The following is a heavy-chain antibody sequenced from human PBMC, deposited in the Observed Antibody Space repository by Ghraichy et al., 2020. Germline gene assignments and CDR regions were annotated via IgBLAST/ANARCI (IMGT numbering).Heavy chain of an antibody. D-gene: IGHD5-24*01. Sequence: SQTLSLTCTVSGGSISSSSYYWGWIRQPPGKGLEWIGSIYYSGSTYYNPSLKSRVTISVDTSKNQFSLKLSSVTAADTAVYYCAGLGRATIGEINYWGQGTLVTVSS. CDR1: GGSISSSSYY. CDR2: IYYSGST. V-gene: IGHV4-39*01. J-gene: IGHJ4*02. CDR3: AGLGRATIGEINY.